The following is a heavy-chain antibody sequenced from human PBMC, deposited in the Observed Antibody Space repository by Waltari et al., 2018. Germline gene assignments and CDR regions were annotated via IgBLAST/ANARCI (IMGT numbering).Heavy chain of an antibody. V-gene: IGHV3-23*03. CDR3: AKDHAGATPYFDY. J-gene: IGHJ4*02. CDR2: IYSGGST. D-gene: IGHD1-26*01. Sequence: EVQLLESGGGLVQPGGSLRLSCAASGFTFSSYAMSWVRQAPGKGLEWVSVIYSGGSTYYADSVKGRFTISRDNSKNTLYLQMNSLRAEDTAVYYCAKDHAGATPYFDYWGQGTLVIVSS. CDR1: GFTFSSYA.